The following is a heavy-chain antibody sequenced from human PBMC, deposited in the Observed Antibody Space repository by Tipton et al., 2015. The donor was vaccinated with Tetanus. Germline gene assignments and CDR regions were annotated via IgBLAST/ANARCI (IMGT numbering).Heavy chain of an antibody. V-gene: IGHV3-30*18. CDR2: ISSDGNKQ. J-gene: IGHJ4*02. CDR3: AKEVAKGGXDIDY. Sequence: SLRLSCGASGFTFSNHGIHWVRQAPGKGLEWVAVISSDGNKQFYADSVKGRFTISRDNSKNTLYLQMNSLRLEDTAIYYCAKEVAKGGXDIDYXGXGAQVTVSS. D-gene: IGHD2-15*01. CDR1: GFTFSNHG.